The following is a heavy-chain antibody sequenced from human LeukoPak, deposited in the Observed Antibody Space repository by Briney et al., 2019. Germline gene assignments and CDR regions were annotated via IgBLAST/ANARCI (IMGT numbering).Heavy chain of an antibody. CDR2: IIPMFGTP. V-gene: IGHV1-69*13. CDR3: ARFAHSSGWSNHFDF. Sequence: SVKVSCKASGGTFTSYAINWMRQAPGQGLEWMGGIIPMFGTPNYAQLFQGRITITADESTNTAYMELSSLRSEDTAVYYCARFAHSSGWSNHFDFWGQGTLVTGSS. J-gene: IGHJ4*02. CDR1: GGTFTSYA. D-gene: IGHD6-19*01.